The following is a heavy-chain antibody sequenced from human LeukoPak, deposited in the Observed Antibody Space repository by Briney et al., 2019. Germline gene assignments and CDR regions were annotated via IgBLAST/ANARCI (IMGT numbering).Heavy chain of an antibody. CDR3: ARHSRSVCVGGSCRVGWFDP. Sequence: ASVKVSCKASGYTFTGYYVHWVRQPPGQGLEWMGLINPNNGGTNYAQNFQDRLTLNRDTPINTPYIAQINSTTDETTAYYCARHSRSVCVGGSCRVGWFDPWGQGTLVTVSS. D-gene: IGHD3-16*02. CDR2: INPNNGGT. V-gene: IGHV1-2*02. J-gene: IGHJ5*02. CDR1: GYTFTGYY.